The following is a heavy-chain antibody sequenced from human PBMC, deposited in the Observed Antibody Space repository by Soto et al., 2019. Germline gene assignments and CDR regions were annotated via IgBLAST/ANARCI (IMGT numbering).Heavy chain of an antibody. CDR3: AREPLPFNIHYYYGMDV. CDR2: IYYSGST. CDR1: GGSVSSGSYY. J-gene: IGHJ6*02. V-gene: IGHV4-61*01. D-gene: IGHD2-21*01. Sequence: SETLSLTCTVSGGSVSSGSYYWSWIRQPPGKGLEWIGYIYYSGSTNYNPSLKSRVTISVDTSKNQFSLKLSSVTAADTAVYYCAREPLPFNIHYYYGMDVWGQGTTVIASS.